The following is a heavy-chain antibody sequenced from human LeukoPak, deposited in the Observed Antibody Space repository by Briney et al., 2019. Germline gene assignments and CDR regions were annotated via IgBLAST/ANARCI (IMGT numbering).Heavy chain of an antibody. CDR3: ARDPRNVGLAP. Sequence: GGSLRLSCVASGFSLSGYWMYWVRQAPGKGLMYISRNNGDGSTTNYADVVKGRFTMSRDNVKNTLYLQMDSLRVEDTAVYYCARDPRNVGLAPWGQGTLVTVSS. D-gene: IGHD2-15*01. V-gene: IGHV3-74*01. CDR2: NNGDGSTT. CDR1: GFSLSGYW. J-gene: IGHJ5*02.